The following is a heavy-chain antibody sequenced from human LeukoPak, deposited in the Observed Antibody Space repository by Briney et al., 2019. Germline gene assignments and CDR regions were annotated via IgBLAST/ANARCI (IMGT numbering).Heavy chain of an antibody. D-gene: IGHD6-13*01. CDR3: ARKGAAAFDY. V-gene: IGHV1-69*01. Sequence: SVKVSCKASGGTFSSYAISWVRQAPGQGLEWMGGIIPIFGTANYAQKFQGRATITADESTSTAYTELSSLRSEDTAVYYCARKGAAAFDYWGQGTLVTVSS. J-gene: IGHJ4*02. CDR1: GGTFSSYA. CDR2: IIPIFGTA.